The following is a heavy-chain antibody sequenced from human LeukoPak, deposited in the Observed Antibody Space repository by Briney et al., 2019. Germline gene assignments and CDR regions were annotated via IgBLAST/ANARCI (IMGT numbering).Heavy chain of an antibody. CDR2: IYYSGST. V-gene: IGHV4-39*07. D-gene: IGHD2-2*02. CDR3: ARDRGYTDY. Sequence: PSEALSLTCTVSGGSISSSSYYWGWIRQPPGKGLEWIGTIYYSGSTYYNPSLKSRVTISIDTSKNQFSLKLSSVTAADTAVYYCARDRGYTDYWGQGTPVTVSS. CDR1: GGSISSSSYY. J-gene: IGHJ4*02.